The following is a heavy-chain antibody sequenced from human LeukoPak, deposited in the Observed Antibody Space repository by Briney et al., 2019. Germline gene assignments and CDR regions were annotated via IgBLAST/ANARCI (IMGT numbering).Heavy chain of an antibody. Sequence: ASVKVSCKASGGTFSSYAISWVRQALGQGLEWMGRIIPILGIANYAQKFQGRVTITADKSTSTAYMELSSLRSEDTAVYYCARVGDSSSGSAAFDYWGQGTLVTVSS. V-gene: IGHV1-69*04. D-gene: IGHD6-6*01. CDR2: IIPILGIA. CDR1: GGTFSSYA. CDR3: ARVGDSSSGSAAFDY. J-gene: IGHJ4*02.